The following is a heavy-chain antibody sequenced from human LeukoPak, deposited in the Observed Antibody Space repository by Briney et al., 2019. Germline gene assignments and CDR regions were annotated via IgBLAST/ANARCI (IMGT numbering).Heavy chain of an antibody. CDR1: GFTLNDYY. V-gene: IGHV3-11*01. CDR3: AGGYGSGSFSA. CDR2: IIYSGT. J-gene: IGHJ5*02. D-gene: IGHD3-10*01. Sequence: GGSLRLSCAASGFTLNDYYMSWIRQAPGKGLELIAYIIYSGTSYADSVKGRFTISRDNAESSLYLQMNSLRVEDTALYYCAGGYGSGSFSAWGQGTLVTVSS.